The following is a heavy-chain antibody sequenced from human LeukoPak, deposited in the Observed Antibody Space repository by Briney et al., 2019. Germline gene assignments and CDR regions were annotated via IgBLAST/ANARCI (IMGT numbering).Heavy chain of an antibody. CDR3: ARVCYYDSSGYYANWFDP. J-gene: IGHJ5*02. V-gene: IGHV1-2*02. D-gene: IGHD3-22*01. Sequence: VASVKVSCKASGYTFTGYYMHWVRQAPGQGLEWMGWINPNSGGTNYAQKFQGRVTMTRDTSISTAYMELSRLRSDDTAVYYCARVCYYDSSGYYANWFDPWGQGTLVTVSS. CDR1: GYTFTGYY. CDR2: INPNSGGT.